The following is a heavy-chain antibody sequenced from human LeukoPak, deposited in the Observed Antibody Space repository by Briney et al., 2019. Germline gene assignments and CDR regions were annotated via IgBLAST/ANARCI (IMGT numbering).Heavy chain of an antibody. CDR1: GFTFSSYW. J-gene: IGHJ3*02. CDR3: ARAGDYGSGSCAFDM. Sequence: PGGSLRLSCAASGFTFSSYWMHWVRQAPGKGLVWVSRIRSDGSTTYADPVKGRFTTSRDNAKNTLYLQMNSLRAEDTAVYYCARAGDYGSGSCAFDMWGQGTMVTVSS. V-gene: IGHV3-74*01. D-gene: IGHD3-10*01. CDR2: IRSDGST.